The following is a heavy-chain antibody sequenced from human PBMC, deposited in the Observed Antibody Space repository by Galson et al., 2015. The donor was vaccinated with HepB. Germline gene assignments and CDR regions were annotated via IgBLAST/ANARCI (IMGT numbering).Heavy chain of an antibody. Sequence: QSGAEVKKPGESLRISCKGSGYSFTSYWISWVRQMPGKGLEWMGRIGPSDSYTNYSPSFQGHVTISADKSISTAYLQWSSLKASDTAMYYCARHGAYYYDSSGYYYGDWFDPWGQGTLVTVSS. J-gene: IGHJ5*02. D-gene: IGHD3-22*01. CDR2: IGPSDSYT. CDR3: ARHGAYYYDSSGYYYGDWFDP. V-gene: IGHV5-10-1*01. CDR1: GYSFTSYW.